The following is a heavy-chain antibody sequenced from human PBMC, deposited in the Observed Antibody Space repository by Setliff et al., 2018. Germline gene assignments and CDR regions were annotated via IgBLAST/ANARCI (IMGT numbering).Heavy chain of an antibody. V-gene: IGHV4-38-2*02. Sequence: PSETLSLTCTVSGQFVITYRAWIRQSPGKGLEWLGTVYYDGTTYYNPSFKSRVTISVDTSKNQFSLRLTSVTAADTASYFCARQGGRLFDNWGQGTLVTVSS. CDR3: ARQGGRLFDN. CDR2: VYYDGTT. J-gene: IGHJ4*02. CDR1: GQFVITY.